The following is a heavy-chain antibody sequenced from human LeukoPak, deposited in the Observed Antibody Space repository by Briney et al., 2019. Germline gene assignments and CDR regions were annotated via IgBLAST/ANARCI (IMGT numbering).Heavy chain of an antibody. CDR1: VYTFTSYG. J-gene: IGHJ6*02. Sequence: ASVKVSCKASVYTFTSYGISWVRQAPGQGLEWMGWISAYNGNTNYAQKLQGRVTMTTDTSTSTAYMELRSLRSDDTAVYYCAQGYYSNSLYYYYGMDVWGQGTTVTVSS. V-gene: IGHV1-18*01. CDR3: AQGYYSNSLYYYYGMDV. D-gene: IGHD4-11*01. CDR2: ISAYNGNT.